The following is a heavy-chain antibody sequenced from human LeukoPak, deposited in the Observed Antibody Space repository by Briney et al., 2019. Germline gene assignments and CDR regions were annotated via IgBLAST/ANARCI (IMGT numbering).Heavy chain of an antibody. Sequence: ASVKVSCKASGGTFSSYTMSWVRQAPGQGLEWMGRIIPILGIANYAQKFQGRVTITADKSTSTAYMELSSLRSEDTAVYYCAAEGDIVVVPAAISRYNWFDPWGQGTLVTVSS. CDR2: IIPILGIA. V-gene: IGHV1-69*02. CDR1: GGTFSSYT. J-gene: IGHJ5*02. CDR3: AAEGDIVVVPAAISRYNWFDP. D-gene: IGHD2-2*02.